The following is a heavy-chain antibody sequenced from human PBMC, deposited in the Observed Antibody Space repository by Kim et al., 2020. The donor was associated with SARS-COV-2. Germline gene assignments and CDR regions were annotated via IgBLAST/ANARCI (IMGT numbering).Heavy chain of an antibody. V-gene: IGHV1-2*02. CDR1: GFTFTDTY. Sequence: ASVKVSCKASGFTFTDTYIYWVRQAPGQGLEWMGWINPNSGGTKFAQKFQGRVTMTRDTSITTAYLELSSLRYDDTAVYYCVRGVTTSGYWGQGTLVTV. CDR3: VRGVTTSGY. J-gene: IGHJ4*02. CDR2: INPNSGGT. D-gene: IGHD1-1*01.